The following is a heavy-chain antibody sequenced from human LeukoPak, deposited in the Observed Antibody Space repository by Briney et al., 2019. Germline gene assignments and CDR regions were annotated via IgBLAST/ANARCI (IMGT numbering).Heavy chain of an antibody. D-gene: IGHD5-12*01. Sequence: GGSLRLSCAASGFTFSNYAMHWVRQAPAKGLEWVAVISYDGSNKYYADSVKGRFTISRNNSKNTLYLQMNSLRAEDTAVYYCARSLATSYYYMDVWGKGTTVTVSS. CDR2: ISYDGSNK. V-gene: IGHV3-30*04. CDR1: GFTFSNYA. J-gene: IGHJ6*03. CDR3: ARSLATSYYYMDV.